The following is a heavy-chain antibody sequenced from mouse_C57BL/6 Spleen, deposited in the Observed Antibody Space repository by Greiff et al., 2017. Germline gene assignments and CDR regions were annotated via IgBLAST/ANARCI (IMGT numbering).Heavy chain of an antibody. CDR2: LWGCGST. CDR1: GFSLTSYG. J-gene: IGHJ3*01. V-gene: IGHV2-9*01. CDR3: AKSHDGSPFAY. Sequence: VQVVESGPGLVAPSQSLSITCTVSGFSLTSYGVDWVRQPPGKGLEWLGVLWGCGSTNYNSALMSRLSVSKDNSKSQVFLKMNSLQTDDTAMYYCAKSHDGSPFAYWGQGTLVTVSA. D-gene: IGHD2-3*01.